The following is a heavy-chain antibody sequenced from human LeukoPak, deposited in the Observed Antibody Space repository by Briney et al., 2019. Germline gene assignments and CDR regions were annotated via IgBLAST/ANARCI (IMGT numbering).Heavy chain of an antibody. CDR3: TRDIVYLQLEY. J-gene: IGHJ4*02. CDR2: IGKDGSEK. D-gene: IGHD2-15*01. V-gene: IGHV3-7*01. CDR1: GFAFPNYW. Sequence: GGSLRLSCAASGFAFPNYWMVWVRRAPGKGLEWVASIGKDGSEKSYVDSVKGRFTISRDNARNSLYLQMSSLRVEDTAVYYCTRDIVYLQLEYWGQGALVTVSS.